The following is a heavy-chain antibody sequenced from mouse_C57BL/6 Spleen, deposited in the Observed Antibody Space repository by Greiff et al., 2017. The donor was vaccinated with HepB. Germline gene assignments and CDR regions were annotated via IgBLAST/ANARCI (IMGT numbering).Heavy chain of an antibody. V-gene: IGHV5-4*03. J-gene: IGHJ2*01. CDR3: ARRDYDFDY. CDR1: GFTFSSYA. D-gene: IGHD2-4*01. Sequence: EVNLVESGGGLVKPGGSLKLSCAASGFTFSSYAMSWVRQTPEKRLEWVATISDGGSYTYYPDNVKGRFTISRDNAKNNLYLQMSHLKSEDTAMYYCARRDYDFDYWGQGTTLTVSS. CDR2: ISDGGSYT.